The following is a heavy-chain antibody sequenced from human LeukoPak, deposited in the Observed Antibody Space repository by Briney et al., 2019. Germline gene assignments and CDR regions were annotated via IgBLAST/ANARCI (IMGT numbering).Heavy chain of an antibody. CDR2: IYSSGSS. Sequence: SEALSLTCIVSDGSIIGRHWSWIRQPAGKGREWIGHIYSSGSSYYNPSLKSRVTMSVDTSMNHFSLKLTSVTAADTAVYYCARRWTGENVFDVWGQGTMVTVSS. CDR1: DGSIIGRH. J-gene: IGHJ3*01. CDR3: ARRWTGENVFDV. V-gene: IGHV4-4*07. D-gene: IGHD3/OR15-3a*01.